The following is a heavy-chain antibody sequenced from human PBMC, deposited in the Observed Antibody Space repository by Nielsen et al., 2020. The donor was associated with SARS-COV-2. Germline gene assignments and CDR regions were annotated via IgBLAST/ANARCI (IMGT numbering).Heavy chain of an antibody. CDR3: ARDLEYSSSSEFDY. CDR2: ISGSGGST. V-gene: IGHV3-23*01. Sequence: GESLKISCIASGFTFSSYAMTWVRQAPGKGLEWVSAISGSGGSTYYADSVKGRFTISRDNSKNTLYLQMNSLRAEDTAVYYCARDLEYSSSSEFDYWGQGTLVTVSS. D-gene: IGHD6-6*01. J-gene: IGHJ4*02. CDR1: GFTFSSYA.